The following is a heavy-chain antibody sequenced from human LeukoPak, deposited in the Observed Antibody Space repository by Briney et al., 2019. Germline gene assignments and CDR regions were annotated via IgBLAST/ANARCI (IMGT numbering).Heavy chain of an antibody. J-gene: IGHJ6*03. Sequence: GGSLRLSWAAAGFTFSSYGMHWVRQAPGKGLEWVAFIRYDGSNKYYADTVKGRFTISRDKSKNTLYLQMNSLRAEDTAVYYCAKDGFRGVISYYMDVWGKGTTVTISS. CDR1: GFTFSSYG. V-gene: IGHV3-30*02. D-gene: IGHD3-10*01. CDR3: AKDGFRGVISYYMDV. CDR2: IRYDGSNK.